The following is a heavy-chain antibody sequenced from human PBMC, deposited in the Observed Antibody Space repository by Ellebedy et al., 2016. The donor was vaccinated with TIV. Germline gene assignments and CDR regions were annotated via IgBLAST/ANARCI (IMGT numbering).Heavy chain of an antibody. CDR2: INPSGGST. J-gene: IGHJ6*02. V-gene: IGHV1-46*01. Sequence: AASVKVSCKASGYTFTSSYMHWVRQAPGQGIEWMGIINPSGGSTSYAQKFQGRVTMTRDTSTSTVYMELSSLRSEDTAVYYCSRHEGYCSGGSCAGYYYGMDVWGQGTTVTVSS. CDR3: SRHEGYCSGGSCAGYYYGMDV. D-gene: IGHD2-15*01. CDR1: GYTFTSSY.